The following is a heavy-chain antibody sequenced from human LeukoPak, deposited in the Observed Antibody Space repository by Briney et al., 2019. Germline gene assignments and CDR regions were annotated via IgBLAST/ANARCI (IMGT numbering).Heavy chain of an antibody. J-gene: IGHJ4*02. CDR2: MNPNSGNT. D-gene: IGHD3-10*01. V-gene: IGHV1-8*01. Sequence: ASVKVSCKASGYTFTSYDINWVRQATGQGLEWMGWMNPNSGNTGYAQKFQGRVTTTRNTSISTAYMELSSLRSEDTAVYYCARADYGSGSYYQRWGQGTLVTVSS. CDR1: GYTFTSYD. CDR3: ARADYGSGSYYQR.